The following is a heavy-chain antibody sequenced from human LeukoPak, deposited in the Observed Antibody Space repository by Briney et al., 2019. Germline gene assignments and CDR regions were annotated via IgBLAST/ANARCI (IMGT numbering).Heavy chain of an antibody. CDR1: GGTFSSYA. CDR3: ARAPEVATISAAFAFDI. J-gene: IGHJ3*02. D-gene: IGHD5-24*01. V-gene: IGHV1-69*13. Sequence: GASVKVSCKASGGTFSSYAISWVRQAPGQGLEWMGGIIPIFGTANYAQKFQGRVTITADESTSTAYMELSSLRSEDTAVYYCARAPEVATISAAFAFDIWGQGTMVTVSS. CDR2: IIPIFGTA.